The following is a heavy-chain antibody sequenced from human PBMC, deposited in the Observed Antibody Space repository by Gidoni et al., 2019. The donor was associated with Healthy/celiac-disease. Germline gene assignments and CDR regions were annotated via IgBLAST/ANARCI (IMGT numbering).Heavy chain of an antibody. CDR1: GYTLPGYY. CDR3: ARVVGSSTDGGDY. Sequence: QVQLVQSGAEVKKPGASVKVSCQASGYTLPGYYMPWVRQAPGQGLERMGWINPNSGGTNYAQKFQGRVTMTRDTSISTAYMELGRLRSDDTAVYYCARVVGSSTDGGDYWGQGTLVTVSS. CDR2: INPNSGGT. D-gene: IGHD2-2*01. J-gene: IGHJ4*02. V-gene: IGHV1-2*02.